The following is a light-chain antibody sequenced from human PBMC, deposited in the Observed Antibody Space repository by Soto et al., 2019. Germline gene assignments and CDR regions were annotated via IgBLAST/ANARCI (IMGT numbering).Light chain of an antibody. CDR3: QQSYSTPFT. CDR1: QSVNYY. CDR2: AAS. J-gene: IGKJ3*01. V-gene: IGKV1-39*01. Sequence: DIQMTQFPSSLSAAVGDRVTITCLASQSVNYYLNWYQQKPGKAPKLLTYAASSLQSGVPSRFSGSGSGTDFTLTISSLQPEDFATYYCQQSYSTPFTFGPGTKVDIK.